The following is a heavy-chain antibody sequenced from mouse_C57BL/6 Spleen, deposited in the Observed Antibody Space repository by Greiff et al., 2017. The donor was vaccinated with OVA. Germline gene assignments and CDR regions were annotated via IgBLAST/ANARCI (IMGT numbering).Heavy chain of an antibody. CDR2: IDPSAGGT. Sequence: VQLQQSGAELVRPGASVTLSCKASGYTFTDYEMHWVKQTPVHGLEWIGAIDPSAGGTAYNQKFKGKAILTADKSSSTAYMELRSLTSEDTAVYYGTRSGTSGRSLYWYFDVWGTGTTVTVSS. V-gene: IGHV1-15*01. D-gene: IGHD1-1*01. CDR3: TRSGTSGRSLYWYFDV. CDR1: GYTFTDYE. J-gene: IGHJ1*03.